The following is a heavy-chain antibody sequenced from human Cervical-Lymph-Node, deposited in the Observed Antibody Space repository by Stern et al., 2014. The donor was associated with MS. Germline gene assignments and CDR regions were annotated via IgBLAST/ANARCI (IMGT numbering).Heavy chain of an antibody. CDR1: GGPISSDYY. J-gene: IGHJ4*02. CDR3: ARGGIVGPITTIDY. Sequence: QVQLVESGPGLVKPSQTLSLTCTVSGGPISSDYYWNWIRQPAGKRLEWIGRIFTNGATNYSPSLKSRVTISLDMSKNQFSLKANSVTAADTAVYYCARGGIVGPITTIDYWGQGALVTVSS. D-gene: IGHD3-22*01. CDR2: IFTNGAT. V-gene: IGHV4-61*02.